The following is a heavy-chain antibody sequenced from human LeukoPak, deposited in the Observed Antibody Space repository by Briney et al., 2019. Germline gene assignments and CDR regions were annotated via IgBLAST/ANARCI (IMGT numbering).Heavy chain of an antibody. CDR3: AREGASPIFGVVIPSFYYYYGMDV. J-gene: IGHJ6*02. D-gene: IGHD3-3*01. CDR1: GFTFETYW. CDR2: IKHDGREK. V-gene: IGHV3-7*01. Sequence: GGSLRLSCVASGFTFETYWMSWVRQAPGKGLEWLANIKHDGREKYYVDSVKGRFTISRDNAKASVYLHMNSLRVEDTAIYYCAREGASPIFGVVIPSFYYYYGMDVWGQGTTVTVSS.